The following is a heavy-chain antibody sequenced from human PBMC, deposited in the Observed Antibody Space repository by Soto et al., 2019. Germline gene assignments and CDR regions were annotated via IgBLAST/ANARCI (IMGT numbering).Heavy chain of an antibody. CDR1: VFTFISYE. V-gene: IGHV3-48*03. CDR2: ISSSGSTI. Sequence: GTLRLSGAASVFTFISYEMNWVRQAPGKGLEWVSYISSSGSTIYYADSVKGRFTISRDNAKNSLYLQMNSLRAEDTAVYYCASPAVAGYYYYYYGMDVWGQGTTVTVSS. J-gene: IGHJ6*02. D-gene: IGHD6-19*01. CDR3: ASPAVAGYYYYYYGMDV.